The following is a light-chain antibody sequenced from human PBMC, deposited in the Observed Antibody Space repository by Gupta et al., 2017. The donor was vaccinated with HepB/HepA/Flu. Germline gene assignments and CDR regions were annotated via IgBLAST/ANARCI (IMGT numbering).Light chain of an antibody. CDR1: TSDIGAWVY. V-gene: IGLV2-14*03. CDR2: DVT. CDR3: SSYTNSGTLV. J-gene: IGLJ3*02. Sequence: QSALTQPASVSGSPGQSITISCSGTTSDIGAWVYVSWYQQHPGKAPKLMISDVTNRPSGVSNRFSGYKSGNTASLTISGLQADDEADYYCSSYTNSGTLVFGGGTKLTVL.